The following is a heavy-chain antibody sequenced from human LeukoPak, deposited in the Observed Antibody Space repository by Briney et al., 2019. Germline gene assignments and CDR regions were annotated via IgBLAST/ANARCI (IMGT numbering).Heavy chain of an antibody. V-gene: IGHV1-2*02. CDR2: INPNSGGT. J-gene: IGHJ3*02. D-gene: IGHD3-3*01. Sequence: GASVKVSCKASGYTLTGYYMHWVRQAPGQGLEWMGWINPNSGGTNYAQKFQGRVTMTRDTSISTAYMELSRLRSDDTAVYYCAGKGKILGWSLLEDAFDIWGQGTMVTVSS. CDR1: GYTLTGYY. CDR3: AGKGKILGWSLLEDAFDI.